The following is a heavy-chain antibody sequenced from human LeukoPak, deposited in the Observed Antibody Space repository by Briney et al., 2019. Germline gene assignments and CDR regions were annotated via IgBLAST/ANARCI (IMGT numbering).Heavy chain of an antibody. J-gene: IGHJ4*02. CDR2: ISYDGSNK. D-gene: IGHD5-18*01. CDR1: GFTFSSYG. Sequence: GSLRLSCAASGFTFSSYGMHWVRQAPGKGLEGVAVISYDGSNKYYADSVKGRFTISRDNSKNTLYLQMNSLRAEDTAVYYCARETDTSMVTRFDYWGQGTLVTVSS. CDR3: ARETDTSMVTRFDY. V-gene: IGHV3-30*03.